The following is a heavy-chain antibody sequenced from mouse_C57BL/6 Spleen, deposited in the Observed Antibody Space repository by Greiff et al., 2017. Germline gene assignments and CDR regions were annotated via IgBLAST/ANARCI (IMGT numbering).Heavy chain of an antibody. CDR2: IWRGGST. J-gene: IGHJ4*01. CDR3: ARKLGNYAMDD. V-gene: IGHV2-2*01. Sequence: QVQLQQSGPGLVQPSQRLSITCTVSGFSLTSYGVPWVRQSPGKGLEWLGVIWRGGSTYYNEAFISRLSISKDTSKSQVFFKMTSLQADDTAIYYCARKLGNYAMDDWGQGTSVTVSS. CDR1: GFSLTSYG. D-gene: IGHD4-1*01.